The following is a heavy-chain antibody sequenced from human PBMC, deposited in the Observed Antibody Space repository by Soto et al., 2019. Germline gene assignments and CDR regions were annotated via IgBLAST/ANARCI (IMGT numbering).Heavy chain of an antibody. J-gene: IGHJ4*02. CDR2: ISYDGSNK. CDR3: ARDPYSSGWYYFDY. CDR1: GFTFSSYA. D-gene: IGHD6-19*01. V-gene: IGHV3-30-3*01. Sequence: GGSRRLSCAASGFTFSSYAMHWVRQAPGKGLEWVAVISYDGSNKCYADSVKGRFTISRDNSKNTLYLQMNSLRAEDTAVYYCARDPYSSGWYYFDYWGQGNLVTVSS.